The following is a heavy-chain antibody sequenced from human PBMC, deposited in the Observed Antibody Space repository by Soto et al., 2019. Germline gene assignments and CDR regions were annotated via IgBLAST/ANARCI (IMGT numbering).Heavy chain of an antibody. D-gene: IGHD5-12*01. Sequence: SETLSLTCTVSGGSISSGDYYWSWIRQPPGKGLEWIGYIYYSGSTYYNPSLKSRVTISVDKSKNQFSLKLSSVTAADTAVYYCARDPDSMVATRWSDPWGQGTLVTVSS. J-gene: IGHJ5*02. CDR1: GGSISSGDYY. V-gene: IGHV4-30-4*01. CDR2: IYYSGST. CDR3: ARDPDSMVATRWSDP.